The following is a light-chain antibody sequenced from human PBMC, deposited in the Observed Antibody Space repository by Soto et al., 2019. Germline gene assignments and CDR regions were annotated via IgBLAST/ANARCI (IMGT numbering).Light chain of an antibody. CDR3: QQYNNWPPFT. J-gene: IGKJ3*01. CDR2: EAS. CDR1: QSVRSN. V-gene: IGKV3-15*01. Sequence: EIVMTQSPGTLSVSPGERATLSCRASQSVRSNLAWYQQKPGQAPRLLIYEASTRATGIPARFSGSGSGTEFTLTISSLQSEAFAVYHCQQYNNWPPFTFGPGTKVDIK.